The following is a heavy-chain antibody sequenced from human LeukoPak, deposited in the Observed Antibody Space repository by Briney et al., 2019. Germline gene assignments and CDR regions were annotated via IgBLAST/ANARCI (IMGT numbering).Heavy chain of an antibody. CDR1: GYTFTSYD. CDR3: ARGPITMIVVVGDYFGY. J-gene: IGHJ4*02. Sequence: ASVKVSCKASGYTFTSYDINWVRQATGQGLEWMGWISAYNGNTNYAQKLQGRVTMTTDTSTSTAYMELRSLRSDDTAVYYCARGPITMIVVVGDYFGYWGQGTLVTVSS. V-gene: IGHV1-18*01. CDR2: ISAYNGNT. D-gene: IGHD3-22*01.